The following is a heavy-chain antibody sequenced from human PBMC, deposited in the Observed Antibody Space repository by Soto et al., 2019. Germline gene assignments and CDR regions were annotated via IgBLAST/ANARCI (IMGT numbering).Heavy chain of an antibody. Sequence: SGPTLVNPTQTLTLTCTFSGFSLSTSGLGVGWIRQPPGKALEWLALIYWDDDKRYSPSLKSRLTITKDTSKNQVVLTMTNMDPVDTATYYCAHSKTNYDFWSGYSQYYFDYWGQGTLVTVYS. D-gene: IGHD3-3*01. J-gene: IGHJ4*02. CDR2: IYWDDDK. V-gene: IGHV2-5*02. CDR3: AHSKTNYDFWSGYSQYYFDY. CDR1: GFSLSTSGLG.